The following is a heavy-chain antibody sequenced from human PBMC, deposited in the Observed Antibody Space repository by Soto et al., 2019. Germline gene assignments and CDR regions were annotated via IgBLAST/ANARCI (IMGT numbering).Heavy chain of an antibody. Sequence: SVKVSCKXSGGTLSSHAISWVRQAPGQGLEWMGGIIPFFKATNYAQKFQGRVTITADDSTSTAYMDLYSLRSEDTAVYYCARDVPLNYYDGTFSYYAMDVWGQGTTVTGS. J-gene: IGHJ6*02. D-gene: IGHD3-16*01. V-gene: IGHV1-69*13. CDR1: GGTLSSHA. CDR2: IIPFFKAT. CDR3: ARDVPLNYYDGTFSYYAMDV.